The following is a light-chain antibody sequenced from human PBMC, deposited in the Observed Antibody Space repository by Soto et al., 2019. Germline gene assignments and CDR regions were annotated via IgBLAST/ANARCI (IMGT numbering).Light chain of an antibody. V-gene: IGKV1-39*01. Sequence: DVQMTQSPSSLSASVGDRVAITCRASQSISSYLNWYQQKPGKAPKLLIYAASSLQSGVPSRFSGSGSGTDFTLTISSLQPEDFATYHCQQSYSTLKTFGQGTKVDIK. CDR2: AAS. J-gene: IGKJ1*01. CDR3: QQSYSTLKT. CDR1: QSISSY.